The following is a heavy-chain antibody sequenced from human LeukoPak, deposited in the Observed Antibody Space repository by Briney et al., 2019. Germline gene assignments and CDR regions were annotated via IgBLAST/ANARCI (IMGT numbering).Heavy chain of an antibody. CDR2: ISYDGSNK. J-gene: IGHJ4*02. V-gene: IGHV3-30-3*01. CDR1: GFTFSSYA. CDR3: ASSIVADGTSPFDY. D-gene: IGHD6-13*01. Sequence: GGSLRLSCAASGFTFSSYAMHWVRQAPGKGLEGVAVISYDGSNKYYADSVKGRFTISRDNSKNTLYLQMNSLRAEDTAVYYCASSIVADGTSPFDYWGQGTLVTVSS.